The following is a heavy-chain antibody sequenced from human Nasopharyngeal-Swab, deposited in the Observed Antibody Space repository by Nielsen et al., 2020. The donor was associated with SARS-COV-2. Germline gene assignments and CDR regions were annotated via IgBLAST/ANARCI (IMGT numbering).Heavy chain of an antibody. CDR2: VSYSGST. CDR3: ARGSTGYYISEWFDP. V-gene: IGHV4-31*03. CDR1: GGAIGTADYY. Sequence: SETLSLTCTVSGGAIGTADYYWTWVRQQPGKGLELIGYVSYSGSTYYNPSLKSRLTISRDTSKNQFSLKMTSVTAADTAVYYCARGSTGYYISEWFDPWGQGTLVTVSS. D-gene: IGHD3-9*01. J-gene: IGHJ5*02.